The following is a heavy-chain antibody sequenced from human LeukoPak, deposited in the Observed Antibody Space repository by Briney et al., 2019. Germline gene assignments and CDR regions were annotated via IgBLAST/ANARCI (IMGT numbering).Heavy chain of an antibody. V-gene: IGHV3-23*01. Sequence: GGSLRLSCAASGFTFISYAMSWVRQAPGKGLEWVSVISGSGDSTFYADSVRGGFTISRDNSKNTLSLQMNSLRAEDTAVYYCAKGSSSSSCPSIDYWGQGTLVTVSS. J-gene: IGHJ4*02. CDR3: AKGSSSSSCPSIDY. CDR1: GFTFISYA. D-gene: IGHD6-6*01. CDR2: ISGSGDST.